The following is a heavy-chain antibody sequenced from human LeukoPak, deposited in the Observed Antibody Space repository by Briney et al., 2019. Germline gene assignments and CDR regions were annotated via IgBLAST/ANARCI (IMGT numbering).Heavy chain of an antibody. Sequence: GGSLKLPCVACGFTFSHNWMCWWCQAPGKGLVWVSRINSDGSSTNYADSVKGRFTISRDNAKNTRYLQMNSLRAEDTVVYYCARCNYGVVVWGQGTTVTVSS. V-gene: IGHV3-74*01. CDR1: GFTFSHNW. J-gene: IGHJ6*02. CDR2: INSDGSST. CDR3: ARCNYGVVV.